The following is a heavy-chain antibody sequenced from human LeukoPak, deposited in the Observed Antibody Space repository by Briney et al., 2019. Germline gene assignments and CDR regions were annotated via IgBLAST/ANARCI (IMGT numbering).Heavy chain of an antibody. CDR2: ISYDGSNK. CDR1: GFTFSSYA. V-gene: IGHV3-30-3*01. J-gene: IGHJ4*02. Sequence: GGSLRLSCAASGFTFSSYAMHWVRQAPGKGLEWVAVISYDGSNKYYADSVKGRFTISRDNSKNTLYLQMNSLRAEDTAVYYCARDLSSSAAGDYWGQGTLVTVSS. CDR3: ARDLSSSAAGDY. D-gene: IGHD6-13*01.